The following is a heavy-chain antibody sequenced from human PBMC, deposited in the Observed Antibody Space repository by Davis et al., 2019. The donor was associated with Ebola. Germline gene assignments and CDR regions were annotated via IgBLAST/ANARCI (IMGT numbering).Heavy chain of an antibody. V-gene: IGHV3-49*04. J-gene: IGHJ6*02. Sequence: GESLKISCTASGFTFGYYAMSWVRQAPGKGLEWVGFIRSKAYGGTTEYAASVKGRFTISRDDSKSIAYLQMNSLRAEDTAVYYCAREGDYCTGGVCYGYYYGMDVWGQGTTVTVSS. CDR3: AREGDYCTGGVCYGYYYGMDV. CDR2: IRSKAYGGTT. CDR1: GFTFGYYA. D-gene: IGHD2-8*02.